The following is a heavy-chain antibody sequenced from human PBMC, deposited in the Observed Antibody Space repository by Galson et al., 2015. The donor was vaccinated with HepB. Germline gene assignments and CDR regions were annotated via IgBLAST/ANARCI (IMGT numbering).Heavy chain of an antibody. CDR1: GFTFSNAW. D-gene: IGHD2-8*01. CDR2: IKSKTDGGTT. J-gene: IGHJ6*02. CDR3: TTASGCTNGVCYPPFPPYYYYGMDV. V-gene: IGHV3-15*01. Sequence: SVRLSCAASGFTFSNAWMSWVRQAPGKGLEWVGRIKSKTDGGTTDYAAPVKGRFTIKRDDSKNTLYLQMNSLKTEDTALYYCTTASGCTNGVCYPPFPPYYYYGMDVWGQGTTVTVSS.